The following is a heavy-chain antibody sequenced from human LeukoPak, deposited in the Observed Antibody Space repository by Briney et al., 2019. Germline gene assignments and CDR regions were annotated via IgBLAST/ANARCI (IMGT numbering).Heavy chain of an antibody. CDR2: IYYSGST. J-gene: IGHJ4*02. D-gene: IGHD5-18*01. CDR1: GGSISSYY. V-gene: IGHV4-59*08. CDR3: ARGPSVYTHPFDY. Sequence: SETLSLTCTVSGGSISSYYWSWIRQPPGKGLEWIGYIYYSGSTNYNPSLKSRVTISVDTSKNQFSLKLSSVTAADTAVYYCARGPSVYTHPFDYWGQGTLVTVSS.